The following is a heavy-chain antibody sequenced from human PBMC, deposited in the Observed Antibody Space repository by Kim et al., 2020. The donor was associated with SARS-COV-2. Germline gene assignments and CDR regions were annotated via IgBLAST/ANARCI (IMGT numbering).Heavy chain of an antibody. V-gene: IGHV4-34*01. D-gene: IGHD3-10*01. CDR1: GGSFSGYY. CDR2: INHSGST. CDR3: ARVPYYYGSGSPFDY. Sequence: SQTLSLTCAVYGGSFSGYYWSWIRQPPGKGLEWIGEINHSGSTNYNPSLKSRVTISVDTSKNQFSLKLSSVTAADTAVYYCARVPYYYGSGSPFDYWGQGTLVTVSS. J-gene: IGHJ4*02.